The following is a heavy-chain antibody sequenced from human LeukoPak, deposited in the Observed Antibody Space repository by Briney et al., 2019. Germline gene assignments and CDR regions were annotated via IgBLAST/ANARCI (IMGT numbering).Heavy chain of an antibody. CDR3: ARSPRYDFWSGSTDY. V-gene: IGHV3-74*01. Sequence: GGSLRLSCAASGLTFSSYWMHWVRKAPGKGLVWVSRINTDGSSTSYADSVKGRFTISRDNAKNTLYLQMNSLRAEDTAVYYCARSPRYDFWSGSTDYWGQGTLVTVSS. CDR1: GLTFSSYW. D-gene: IGHD3-3*01. J-gene: IGHJ4*02. CDR2: INTDGSST.